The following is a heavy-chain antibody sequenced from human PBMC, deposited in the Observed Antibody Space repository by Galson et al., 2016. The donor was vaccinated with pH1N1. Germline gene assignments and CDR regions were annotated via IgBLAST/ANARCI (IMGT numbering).Heavy chain of an antibody. CDR2: ISSSYNYI. CDR3: ARAVDLYESFGYYGSSGDY. Sequence: SLRLSCAASGFSFSNYGMNWVRQAPGKGLEWVSSISSSYNYIYYSDSVEGRFTISRDNAKNSLFLQMNSLRAEDTAVYYCARAVDLYESFGYYGSSGDYWGQGTLVTSSS. CDR1: GFSFSNYG. V-gene: IGHV3-21*01. J-gene: IGHJ4*02. D-gene: IGHD3-22*01.